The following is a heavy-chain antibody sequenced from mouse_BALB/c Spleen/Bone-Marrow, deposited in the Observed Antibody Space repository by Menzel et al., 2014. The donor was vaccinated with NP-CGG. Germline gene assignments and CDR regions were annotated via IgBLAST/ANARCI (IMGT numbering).Heavy chain of an antibody. V-gene: IGHV3-2*02. CDR1: GYSITSDYA. J-gene: IGHJ4*01. CDR2: ISYSGST. D-gene: IGHD2-10*02. CDR3: ALYGFYAMDY. Sequence: EVQRVESGPGLVKPSQSLSLTCTVTGYSITSDYAWNWIRQFPGNKLEWMGYISYSGSTSYNPSLKSRISITRDTSKNQFFLQLNSVTTEDTATYYCALYGFYAMDYWGQGTSVTVSS.